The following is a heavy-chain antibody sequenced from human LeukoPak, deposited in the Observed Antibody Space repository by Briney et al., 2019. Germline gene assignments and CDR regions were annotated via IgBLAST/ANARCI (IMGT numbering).Heavy chain of an antibody. CDR1: GFTFSSYA. D-gene: IGHD2-2*01. Sequence: PGGSLRLSCAASGFTFSSYAMSWVRQAPGKGLEWVSAISGSGDSTYYADSVKGRFTISRDNSKNTLYLQMNSLRAEDTAVYYCAKHQRDIVVVPAGVGYYMDVWGKGTTVTVSS. J-gene: IGHJ6*03. V-gene: IGHV3-23*01. CDR2: ISGSGDST. CDR3: AKHQRDIVVVPAGVGYYMDV.